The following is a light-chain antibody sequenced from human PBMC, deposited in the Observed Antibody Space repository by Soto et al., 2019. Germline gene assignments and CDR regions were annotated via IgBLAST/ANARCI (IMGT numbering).Light chain of an antibody. CDR3: TSYASGSSHVV. J-gene: IGLJ2*01. CDR1: SSDIGGYDY. V-gene: IGLV2-14*01. Sequence: QSVLTQPASVSGSPGQSITLSCTGTSSDIGGYDYVSWYQRHPGKAPKLIIYDVNNRPSGVSNRFSGSKSGNTASLTISGLLAEDEADYYCTSYASGSSHVVFGGGTKLTVL. CDR2: DVN.